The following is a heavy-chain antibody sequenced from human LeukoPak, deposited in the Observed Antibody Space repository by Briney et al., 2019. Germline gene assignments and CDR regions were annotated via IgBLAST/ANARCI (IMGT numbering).Heavy chain of an antibody. CDR1: GFTFSSYS. Sequence: GGSLRLSCAASGFTFSSYSMNWVRQAPGKGLGWVAVISNDGSDTIYGDSVKGRFTVSRENSRNTLYLQMNSLRIEDTSVYYCVKGLIDSPMSFALDYWGQGTLVTVPP. V-gene: IGHV3-30*18. J-gene: IGHJ4*02. CDR3: VKGLIDSPMSFALDY. CDR2: ISNDGSDT. D-gene: IGHD5-18*01.